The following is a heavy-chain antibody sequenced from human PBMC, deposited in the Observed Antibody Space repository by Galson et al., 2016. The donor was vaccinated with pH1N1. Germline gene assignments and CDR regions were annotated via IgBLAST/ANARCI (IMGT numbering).Heavy chain of an antibody. CDR3: AKGAGRYYFGSGSFNY. J-gene: IGHJ4*02. V-gene: IGHV3-9*01. Sequence: SLRLSCAASGFAFDDFAMHWVRHVPGKGLEWVPGISWNSNSIGYADSAKGRFTISRDSAKKSLFLQMNSLRVEDTALYYFAKGAGRYYFGSGSFNYWGQGTLVTVSS. D-gene: IGHD3-10*01. CDR1: GFAFDDFA. CDR2: ISWNSNSI.